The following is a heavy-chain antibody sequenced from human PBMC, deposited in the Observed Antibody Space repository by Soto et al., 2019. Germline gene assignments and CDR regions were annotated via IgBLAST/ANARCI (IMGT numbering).Heavy chain of an antibody. V-gene: IGHV1-3*01. CDR3: ARDRYYDVLTGYEHYYYYYGMDV. CDR1: GYTFTSYA. D-gene: IGHD3-9*01. Sequence: ASVKVSCKASGYTFTSYAMHWVRQAPGQRLEWMGWINAGNGNTKYSQKFQGRVTTTRDTSASTAYMELSSLRSEDTAVYYCARDRYYDVLTGYEHYYYYYGMDVWGQGTTVTVSS. J-gene: IGHJ6*02. CDR2: INAGNGNT.